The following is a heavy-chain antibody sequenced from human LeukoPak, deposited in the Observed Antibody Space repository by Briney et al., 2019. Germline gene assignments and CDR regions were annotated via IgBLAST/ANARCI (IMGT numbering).Heavy chain of an antibody. J-gene: IGHJ3*02. Sequence: SVTVSCKASGGTFSSYAISWVRQAPGQGLEWMGGIIPIFGTANYAQKFQGRVTITADESTSTAYMELSSLRSEDTAVYYCARGVHPLRLGAFDIWGQGTMVTVSS. D-gene: IGHD6-19*01. V-gene: IGHV1-69*13. CDR2: IIPIFGTA. CDR1: GGTFSSYA. CDR3: ARGVHPLRLGAFDI.